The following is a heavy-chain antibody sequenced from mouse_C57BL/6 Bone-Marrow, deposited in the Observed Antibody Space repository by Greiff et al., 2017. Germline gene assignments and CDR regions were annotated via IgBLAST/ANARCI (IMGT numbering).Heavy chain of an antibody. CDR2: INPGSGGT. CDR1: GYAFTNYL. Sequence: LQESGAELVRPGTSVKVSCKASGYAFTNYLIEWVKQRPGQGLEWIGVINPGSGGTNYNEKFKGKATLTADKSSSTAYMQLSSLTSEDSAVYFCARDGWDGYSPYWGQGTLVTVSA. D-gene: IGHD2-3*01. CDR3: ARDGWDGYSPY. J-gene: IGHJ3*01. V-gene: IGHV1-54*01.